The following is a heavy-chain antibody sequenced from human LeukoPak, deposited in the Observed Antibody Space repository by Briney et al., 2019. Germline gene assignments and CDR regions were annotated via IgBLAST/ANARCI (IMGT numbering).Heavy chain of an antibody. V-gene: IGHV1-24*01. Sequence: GASVKVSCKFSGYTLTELSMHWVRQAPGKGLEWIGRFDPEDGETIYAQKFQGRVTMTEDTSTDTTYMELSSLRSEDTAVYYCAALREENGMDVWGQGTTVTVSS. CDR2: FDPEDGET. J-gene: IGHJ6*02. CDR3: AALREENGMDV. CDR1: GYTLTELS.